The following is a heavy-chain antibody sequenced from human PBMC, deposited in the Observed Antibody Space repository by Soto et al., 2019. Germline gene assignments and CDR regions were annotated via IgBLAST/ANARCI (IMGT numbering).Heavy chain of an antibody. CDR1: GYSFTNFW. V-gene: IGHV5-10-1*01. Sequence: GESLKISCETSGYSFTNFWISWVRQMPGKGLEWMGRIDPSDSYTNYSPSFQGHVTFSADESINTAYLQWSSLKASDTAMYYCARHRHPDSPFMLGTTLGLDYQAQVTLVTVSS. J-gene: IGHJ4*02. CDR3: ARHRHPDSPFMLGTTLGLDY. CDR2: IDPSDSYT. D-gene: IGHD3-10*02.